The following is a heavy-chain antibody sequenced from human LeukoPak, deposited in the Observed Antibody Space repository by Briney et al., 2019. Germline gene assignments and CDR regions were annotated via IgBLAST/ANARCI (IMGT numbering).Heavy chain of an antibody. J-gene: IGHJ4*02. D-gene: IGHD2-21*01. CDR3: AKDSANRLYSCPDY. Sequence: GGSLRLSCAASGFTFSTYAMSWVRQAPGKGLEWVSGISDSGGSTYYADSVKGRFTISRDNSKNTLYLQMNSLGAEDTAVYYCAKDSANRLYSCPDYWGQGTLVTVSS. CDR2: ISDSGGST. V-gene: IGHV3-23*01. CDR1: GFTFSTYA.